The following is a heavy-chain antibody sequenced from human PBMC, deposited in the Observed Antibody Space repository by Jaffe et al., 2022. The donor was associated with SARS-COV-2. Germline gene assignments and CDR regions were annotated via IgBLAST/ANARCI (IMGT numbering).Heavy chain of an antibody. Sequence: QVQLVQSGAEVKTPGASVKVSCEASGYTFSNYGLNWVRQAPGQGLEWMGWISAYNGKTYSAQNVQDRLTMTTDTSTSTAYMELRSLRSDDTAVYYCARGSLGNSGYDRGVDYWGQGTLVTVSS. J-gene: IGHJ4*02. CDR1: GYTFSNYG. CDR3: ARGSLGNSGYDRGVDY. CDR2: ISAYNGKT. D-gene: IGHD5-12*01. V-gene: IGHV1-18*01.